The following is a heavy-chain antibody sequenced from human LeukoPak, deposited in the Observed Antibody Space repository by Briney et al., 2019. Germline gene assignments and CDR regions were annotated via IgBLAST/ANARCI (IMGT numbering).Heavy chain of an antibody. V-gene: IGHV3-21*01. CDR2: ISSSSSYI. CDR3: ARPSGSYRKCFDY. D-gene: IGHD1-26*01. CDR1: GFTFSSYS. Sequence: GGSLRLSCAASGFTFSSYSMNWVRQAPGKGLEWVSSISSSSSYIYYADSVKGRFTISRDNAKNSLYLQMNSLRAEDTAVYYCARPSGSYRKCFDYWGQGTLVTVSS. J-gene: IGHJ4*02.